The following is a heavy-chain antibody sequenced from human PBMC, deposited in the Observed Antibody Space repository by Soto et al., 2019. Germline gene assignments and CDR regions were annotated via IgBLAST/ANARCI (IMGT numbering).Heavy chain of an antibody. D-gene: IGHD3-10*01. CDR2: IDYSGNT. V-gene: IGHV4-39*01. CDR1: ADSINSRTYY. CDR3: ARRTAMVRGVQGYYYGMDV. Sequence: QLQVQESGPGLVKSSETLSLTCTVSADSINSRTYYWGWIRQPPGKGLEWIGTIDYSGNTFYNPSPKSRVTISVDMSKNQFSLKLSSVTAADTAVYYCARRTAMVRGVQGYYYGMDVWGQGTTVTVSS. J-gene: IGHJ6*02.